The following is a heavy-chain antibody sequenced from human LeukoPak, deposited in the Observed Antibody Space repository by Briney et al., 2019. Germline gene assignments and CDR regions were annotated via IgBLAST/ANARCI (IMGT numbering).Heavy chain of an antibody. CDR3: AKSVLGRVVVDFDY. J-gene: IGHJ4*02. Sequence: GGSLRLSCATSGFTFSSYAMSWVRQAPGKGLEWVSAITGSGGNTYYADSVKGRFTISSDNSKNTLYLQMSSLRVEDTALYYCAKSVLGRVVVDFDYWGQGNLVTVSS. V-gene: IGHV3-23*01. CDR2: ITGSGGNT. CDR1: GFTFSSYA. D-gene: IGHD3-3*01.